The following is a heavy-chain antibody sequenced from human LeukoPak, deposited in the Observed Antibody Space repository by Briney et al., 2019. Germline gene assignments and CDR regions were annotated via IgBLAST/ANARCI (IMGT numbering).Heavy chain of an antibody. CDR1: GFTFTSYA. V-gene: IGHV3-23*01. D-gene: IGHD3-3*01. J-gene: IGHJ4*02. CDR3: AKDGSGYYTDVDY. Sequence: GGSLRLSCAASGFTFTSYAMHWVRQAPGKGLEWVSAIGGSGGNTYYAGSVKGRFTISRDSSKNTLYLQMNSLRAADTAVYYCAKDGSGYYTDVDYWGQGTLVTVSS. CDR2: IGGSGGNT.